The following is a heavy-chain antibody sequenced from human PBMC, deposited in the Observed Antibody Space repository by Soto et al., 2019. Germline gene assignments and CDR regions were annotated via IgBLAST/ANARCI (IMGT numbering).Heavy chain of an antibody. Sequence: QVRLQESGPGLVKPSQTLSQTCTVSGASITSGHYYWTWLRQLPGKGLEWIGSIYNSETTHYNPSLTSRLTISIDTSANQFSLKLSSVTAADTAIYYCALALGPTTGLDYWGQGTLITVSA. CDR3: ALALGPTTGLDY. V-gene: IGHV4-31*04. J-gene: IGHJ4*02. CDR2: IYNSETT. D-gene: IGHD1-26*01. CDR1: GASITSGHYY.